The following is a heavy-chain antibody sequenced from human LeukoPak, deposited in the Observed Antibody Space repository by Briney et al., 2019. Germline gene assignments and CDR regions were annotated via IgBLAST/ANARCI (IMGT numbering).Heavy chain of an antibody. Sequence: GASVKVSSKASGGTFSSYAISWVRQAPGQGLEWMGRIIPIFGTANYAQKFQGRVTITADKSTSTAYMELSSLRSEDTAVYYCARDGPRDAVAVYWGQGTLVTVSS. CDR3: ARDGPRDAVAVY. V-gene: IGHV1-69*06. D-gene: IGHD6-19*01. CDR1: GGTFSSYA. CDR2: IIPIFGTA. J-gene: IGHJ4*02.